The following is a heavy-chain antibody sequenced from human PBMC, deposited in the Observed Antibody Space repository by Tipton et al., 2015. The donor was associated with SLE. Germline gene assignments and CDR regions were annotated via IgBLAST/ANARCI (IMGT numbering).Heavy chain of an antibody. D-gene: IGHD3-3*01. CDR3: ARAHLGDDFWSGYRYYYYMDV. V-gene: IGHV3-7*01. J-gene: IGHJ6*03. CDR1: GFTFSSYW. CDR2: MKQDGSEK. Sequence: SLRLSCAASGFTFSSYWMSWVRQAPGKGLEWVANMKQDGSEKYYVDSVKGRFTISRDNAKNSLYLQMSSLRAEDTAVYYCARAHLGDDFWSGYRYYYYMDVWGKGTTVTVSS.